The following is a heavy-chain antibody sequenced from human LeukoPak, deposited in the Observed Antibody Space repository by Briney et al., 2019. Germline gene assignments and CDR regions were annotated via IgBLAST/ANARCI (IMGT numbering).Heavy chain of an antibody. J-gene: IGHJ4*02. V-gene: IGHV4-59*01. D-gene: IGHD6-6*01. CDR2: LDYSGST. CDR1: GGSISSYY. Sequence: WETLSPTCTVSGGSISSYYGTWIRQPPGKGLEWIGYLDYSGSTNYNPSLKSRVTISVDTYKNQFSLKVSSVTAADTAVYYCARRNVEYSSSSDPYYFDYWGQGTLVTVSS. CDR3: ARRNVEYSSSSDPYYFDY.